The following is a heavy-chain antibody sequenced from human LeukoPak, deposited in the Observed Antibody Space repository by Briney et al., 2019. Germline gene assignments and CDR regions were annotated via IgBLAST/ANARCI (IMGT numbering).Heavy chain of an antibody. CDR1: GGSISTYY. D-gene: IGHD3-22*01. V-gene: IGHV4-59*01. CDR3: ARGNPPITMVVVEVGPFDY. Sequence: PSETLSLTCTGSGGSISTYYWSWIRQPPGKGLEWIGYIYDSGSTNYNPSLKSRVTISADTSKNQFSLRLSSVTATDTAVYYCARGNPPITMVVVEVGPFDYWGQGTLVTVSS. CDR2: IYDSGST. J-gene: IGHJ4*02.